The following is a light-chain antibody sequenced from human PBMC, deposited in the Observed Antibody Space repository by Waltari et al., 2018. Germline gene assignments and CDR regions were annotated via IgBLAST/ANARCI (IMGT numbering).Light chain of an antibody. J-gene: IGKJ1*01. CDR3: QQYYSFPQT. Sequence: DVVMTQSPLSLPVTLGQTASISCRSSQSLVYSDGMTYLSWLQQRPGQPPRLLIYQISERFSGVPDRFSGSGAVTDFTLTISRLQAEDVAVYYCQQYYSFPQTFGQGTKVEIK. CDR2: QIS. CDR1: QSLVYSDGMTY. V-gene: IGKV2-24*01.